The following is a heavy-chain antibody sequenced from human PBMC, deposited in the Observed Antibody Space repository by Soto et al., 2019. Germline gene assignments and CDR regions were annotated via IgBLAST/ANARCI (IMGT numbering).Heavy chain of an antibody. J-gene: IGHJ5*01. CDR3: AKGWCDS. V-gene: IGHV3-23*01. Sequence: PGGAPRLSCAASGFHLSSHFISWVRQAPGKGLEWVSSISGSGGGTYYADSVKGRFIISRDNSKNTLDLQMNSLRVEDTAVYYCAKGWCDSWGQGTLVTVSS. CDR1: GFHLSSHF. CDR2: ISGSGGGT.